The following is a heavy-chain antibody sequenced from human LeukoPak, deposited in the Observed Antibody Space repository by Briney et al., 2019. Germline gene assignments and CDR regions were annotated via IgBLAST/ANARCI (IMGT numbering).Heavy chain of an antibody. CDR1: GGSFSGYY. V-gene: IGHV4-34*01. CDR3: ARGIQLERHSGMDV. D-gene: IGHD1-1*01. Sequence: SETLSLTCAVYGGSFSGYYWSWIRQPPGEGLEWIGEINHGGSTNYNPSLKSRVTMSVDTSKNQFSLKLSSVTAADTAVYYCARGIQLERHSGMDVWGKGTTVTVSS. J-gene: IGHJ6*04. CDR2: INHGGST.